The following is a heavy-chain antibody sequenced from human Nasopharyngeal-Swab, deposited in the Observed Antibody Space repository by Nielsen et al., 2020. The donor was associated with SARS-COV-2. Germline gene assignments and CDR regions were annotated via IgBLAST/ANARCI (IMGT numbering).Heavy chain of an antibody. CDR2: ISSISSTK. J-gene: IGHJ4*02. V-gene: IGHV3-48*02. CDR3: ERDAIVVVPAAIQY. D-gene: IGHD2-2*02. Sequence: VRQAPRKGLEWGSYISSISSTKYYADSVKGRFTISRDNAKNSLYLQMNSLRDEDTAVYYCERDAIVVVPAAIQYWGQGTLVTVSS.